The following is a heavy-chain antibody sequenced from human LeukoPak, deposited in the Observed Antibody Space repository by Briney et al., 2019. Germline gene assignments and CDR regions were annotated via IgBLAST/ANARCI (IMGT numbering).Heavy chain of an antibody. Sequence: GASEKVSCKASGYTFTSYGSSWVRQATGQRLEWMGWMSAYSGNTNYAQKLPGRVTMTTDTSTSTAYMELRSLRSDDTAVYYSAIHEEDIVVVPAAIYLDPWGQGTLVTVSS. J-gene: IGHJ5*02. CDR3: AIHEEDIVVVPAAIYLDP. V-gene: IGHV1-18*04. CDR1: GYTFTSYG. CDR2: MSAYSGNT. D-gene: IGHD2-2*01.